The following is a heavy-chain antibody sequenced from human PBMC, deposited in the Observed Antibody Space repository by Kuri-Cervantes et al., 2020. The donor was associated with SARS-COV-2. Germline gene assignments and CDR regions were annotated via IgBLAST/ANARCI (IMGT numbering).Heavy chain of an antibody. D-gene: IGHD2-2*01. CDR1: GFTSSSYG. Sequence: GGSLRLSCAASGFTSSSYGMHWVRQAPGKGLEWVAVIWYDGSNKYYADSVKGRFTISRDNSKNTLYLQMNSLRAEDTAVYYCAKAGEYCSSTSCGEGYYYYGMDVWGQGTTVTVSS. CDR3: AKAGEYCSSTSCGEGYYYYGMDV. J-gene: IGHJ6*02. CDR2: IWYDGSNK. V-gene: IGHV3-33*06.